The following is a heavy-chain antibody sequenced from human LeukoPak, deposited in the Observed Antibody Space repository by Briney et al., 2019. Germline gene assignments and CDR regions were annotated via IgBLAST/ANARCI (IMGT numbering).Heavy chain of an antibody. J-gene: IGHJ6*02. V-gene: IGHV4-34*01. Sequence: PSETLSLTCAVYGGSFSGYYWSWIRQPPGKGLEWIGEINHSGSTNYNPSLKSRVTISVDTSKNQFSLKLSSVTAADTAVYYCALGSYRVGMDVWGQGTTGTVSS. CDR1: GGSFSGYY. CDR2: INHSGST. D-gene: IGHD3-16*02. CDR3: ALGSYRVGMDV.